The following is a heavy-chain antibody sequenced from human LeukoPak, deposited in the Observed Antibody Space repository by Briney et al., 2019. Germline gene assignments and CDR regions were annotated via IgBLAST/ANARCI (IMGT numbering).Heavy chain of an antibody. J-gene: IGHJ4*02. CDR2: IKQDGSEK. D-gene: IGHD5-12*01. V-gene: IGHV3-7*01. CDR3: ARGGGSFDY. CDR1: GFTFSSYW. Sequence: GGSLRLSCAVSGFTFSSYWMSWVRQAPGKGLEWVANIKQDGSEKNYVDSVKGRFTISRDNAENSLYLQINSLRAEDTAVYYCARGGGSFDYWGQGTLVTVSS.